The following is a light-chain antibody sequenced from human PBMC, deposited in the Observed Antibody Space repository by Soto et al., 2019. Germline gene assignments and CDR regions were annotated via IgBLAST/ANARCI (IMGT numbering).Light chain of an antibody. Sequence: EIVLTQSPGTLSLSPGEGATLSCRASQSVSSSFLAWYQQKPGQAPRLLIYGASSRATGIPDRFIGSGSGTAFTLTISRLEPEDCAVYYCQQFGSSPRTFGQGTKVEIK. CDR1: QSVSSSF. J-gene: IGKJ1*01. V-gene: IGKV3-20*01. CDR3: QQFGSSPRT. CDR2: GAS.